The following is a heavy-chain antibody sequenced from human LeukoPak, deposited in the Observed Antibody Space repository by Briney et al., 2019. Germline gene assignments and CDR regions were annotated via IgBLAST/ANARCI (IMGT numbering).Heavy chain of an antibody. CDR2: IYYSGST. J-gene: IGHJ4*02. D-gene: IGHD3-10*01. CDR3: ARGRSAWFGIDY. V-gene: IGHV4-4*07. Sequence: SETLSLTCTVSGGSISSYYWSWIRQPAGKGLEWIGSIYYSGSTYYNPSLKSRVTISVDTSKNQFSLKLSSVTAADTAVYYCARGRSAWFGIDYWGLGTLVTVSS. CDR1: GGSISSYY.